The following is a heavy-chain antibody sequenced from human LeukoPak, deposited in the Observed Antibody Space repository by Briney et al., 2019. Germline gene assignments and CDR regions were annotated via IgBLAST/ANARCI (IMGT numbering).Heavy chain of an antibody. V-gene: IGHV4-61*08. J-gene: IGHJ4*02. CDR2: IYYSGST. CDR3: ARVGRGVRGVIIGVDY. CDR1: GGSISSGGYY. Sequence: SETLSLTCTVSGGSISSGGYYWSWIRQHPGKGLEWIGYIYYSGSTNYNPSLKSRVTISVDTSKNQFSLKLSSVTAADTAVYYCARVGRGVRGVIIGVDYWGQGTLVTVSS. D-gene: IGHD3-10*01.